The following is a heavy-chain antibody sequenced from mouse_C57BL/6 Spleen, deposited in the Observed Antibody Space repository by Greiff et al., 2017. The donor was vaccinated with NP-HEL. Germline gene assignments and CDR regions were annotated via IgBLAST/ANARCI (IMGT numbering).Heavy chain of an antibody. CDR1: GFTFSSYT. J-gene: IGHJ3*01. CDR2: ISGGGGNT. D-gene: IGHD2-4*01. Sequence: EVNVVESGGGLVKPGGSLKLSCAASGFTFSSYTMSWVRQTPEKRLEWVATISGGGGNTYYPDSVKGRFTISRDNAKNTLYLQMSSLRSEDTALYYCARHTTMTAWFAYWGQGTLVTVSA. CDR3: ARHTTMTAWFAY. V-gene: IGHV5-9*01.